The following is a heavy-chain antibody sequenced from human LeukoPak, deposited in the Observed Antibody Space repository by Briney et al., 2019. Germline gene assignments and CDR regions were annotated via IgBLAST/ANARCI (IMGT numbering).Heavy chain of an antibody. CDR2: ISYDGSNK. D-gene: IGHD1/OR15-1a*01. Sequence: GGSLRLSCAASGFTFSSYGMHWVRQAPGKGLEWVAVISYDGSNKYYADSVKGRFTISRDNSKNTLYLQMNSLRAEDTAVYYCAKDRRGTIDYWGQGTLVTVSS. CDR3: AKDRRGTIDY. CDR1: GFTFSSYG. V-gene: IGHV3-30*18. J-gene: IGHJ4*02.